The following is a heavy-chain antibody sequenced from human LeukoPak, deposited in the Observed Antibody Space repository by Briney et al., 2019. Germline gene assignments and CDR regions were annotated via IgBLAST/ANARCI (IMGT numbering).Heavy chain of an antibody. Sequence: PRGGSLSLSCAASVFIFNIYAMRGARDAPEKGLEGGSDIIGRGGSTYYADSVKGRFTISRDNSKNTMYLQMNSLRAEDTAIYYCANLERGRTAYYYYYMDVWGKGTTVTVSS. D-gene: IGHD1-1*01. CDR1: VFIFNIYA. CDR2: IIGRGGST. CDR3: ANLERGRTAYYYYYMDV. V-gene: IGHV3-23*01. J-gene: IGHJ6*03.